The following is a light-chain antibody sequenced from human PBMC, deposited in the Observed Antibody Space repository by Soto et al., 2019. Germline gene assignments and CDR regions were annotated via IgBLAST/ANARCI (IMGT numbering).Light chain of an antibody. CDR1: SSDVGGYNY. CDR3: GTWDTSLSAYV. CDR2: EVS. J-gene: IGLJ1*01. Sequence: QSVLTQPASVSGSPGQSITISCTGTSSDVGGYNYVSWYQQHPGKAPKLMIYEVSNRPSGVSNRFSGSKSGNTASLTISGLQAEDEADYYCGTWDTSLSAYVFGPGTKVTVL. V-gene: IGLV2-14*01.